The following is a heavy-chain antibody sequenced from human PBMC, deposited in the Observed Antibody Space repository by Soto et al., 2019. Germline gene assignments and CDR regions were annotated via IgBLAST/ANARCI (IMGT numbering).Heavy chain of an antibody. J-gene: IGHJ4*02. Sequence: PGGSLRLSCAASGFTFSSYAMHWVRQAPGKGLEWVAVISYDGSNKYYADSVKGRFTISRDNSKNTLYLQMNSLRAEDTAVYYCASMLSYLRPAGEGDYWGQGTLVTVSS. CDR2: ISYDGSNK. D-gene: IGHD3-10*01. V-gene: IGHV3-30-3*01. CDR3: ASMLSYLRPAGEGDY. CDR1: GFTFSSYA.